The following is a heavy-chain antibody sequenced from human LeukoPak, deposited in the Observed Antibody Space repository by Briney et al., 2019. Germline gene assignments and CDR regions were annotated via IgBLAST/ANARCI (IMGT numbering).Heavy chain of an antibody. V-gene: IGHV4-34*01. CDR2: INHSGST. D-gene: IGHD3-10*01. Sequence: SETLSLTCAVYGGSFSGYYWSWIRQPPGKGLEWIGEINHSGSTNYNPSLKSRVTISVDTSKNQFSLNLSSVTAADTAVYYCARHFPSSITMVRGGGMDVWGKGTTVTISS. CDR3: ARHFPSSITMVRGGGMDV. J-gene: IGHJ6*04. CDR1: GGSFSGYY.